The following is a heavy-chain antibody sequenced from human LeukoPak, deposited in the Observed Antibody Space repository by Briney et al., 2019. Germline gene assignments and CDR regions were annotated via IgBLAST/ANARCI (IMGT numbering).Heavy chain of an antibody. D-gene: IGHD6-13*01. J-gene: IGHJ5*02. CDR2: IYPGDSGT. CDR3: ARGTSLEQQLIYWFDP. V-gene: IGHV5-51*01. Sequence: GESLKISCKGSGYSFTSYWIGWVRQMPGKGLEWMGIIYPGDSGTRYSPSFQGQVTISADKSISTAYLQWSSLKASDTAMYYCARGTSLEQQLIYWFDPWGQGTLVTVSS. CDR1: GYSFTSYW.